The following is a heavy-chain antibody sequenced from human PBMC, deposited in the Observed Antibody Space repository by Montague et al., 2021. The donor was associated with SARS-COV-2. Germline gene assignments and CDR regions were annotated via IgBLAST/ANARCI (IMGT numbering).Heavy chain of an antibody. J-gene: IGHJ4*01. CDR3: ARVGLSGSYYGFLDF. Sequence: SLRLSCAASGITFSSYSMHRVRQAPGKGLEWVAFISYDGSNKYYADPVKGRFTISRDNSKNTLYLQMNSLRAEDTAVYYCARVGLSGSYYGFLDFWGQGTMVTVSS. CDR1: GITFSSYS. V-gene: IGHV3-30-3*01. D-gene: IGHD3-10*01. CDR2: ISYDGSNK.